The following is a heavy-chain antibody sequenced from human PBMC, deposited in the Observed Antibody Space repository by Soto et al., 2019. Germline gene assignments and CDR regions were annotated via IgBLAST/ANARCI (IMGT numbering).Heavy chain of an antibody. CDR1: GGTFSSYT. D-gene: IGHD6-6*01. Sequence: QVQLVQSGAEVKKPGSSVKVSCKASGGTFSSYTISWVRQAPGHGLEWMGRIIPILGIANYAQKFQGRVTITADKSTSTAYMELSSLRSEDTAVYYCARDRIAARLGYYYYYMDVWGKGTTVTVSS. J-gene: IGHJ6*03. CDR2: IIPILGIA. CDR3: ARDRIAARLGYYYYYMDV. V-gene: IGHV1-69*08.